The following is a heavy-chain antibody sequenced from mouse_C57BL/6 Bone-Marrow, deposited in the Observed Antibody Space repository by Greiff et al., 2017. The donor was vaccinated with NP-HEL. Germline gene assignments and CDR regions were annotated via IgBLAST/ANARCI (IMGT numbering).Heavy chain of an antibody. CDR2: IRSKSNNYAT. CDR3: VRPLDYPYAMDY. CDR1: GFSFNTYA. V-gene: IGHV10-1*01. Sequence: EVHLVESGGGLVQPKGSLKLSCAASGFSFNTYAMNWVRQAPGKGLEWVARIRSKSNNYATYYADSVKDRFTISRDDSESMLYLQMNNLKTEDTAMYYCVRPLDYPYAMDYWGQGTSVTVSS. J-gene: IGHJ4*01. D-gene: IGHD2-4*01.